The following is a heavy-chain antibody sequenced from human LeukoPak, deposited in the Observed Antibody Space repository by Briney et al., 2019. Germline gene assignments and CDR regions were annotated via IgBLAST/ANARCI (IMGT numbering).Heavy chain of an antibody. CDR2: IYTSGST. CDR3: ARSGMTGSLDY. Sequence: SETLSLTCTVSGGSISSGCYYWSWLRQPAGKGLAWIGRIYTSGSTHYNPSLKSRVTISVDTSKNQFSLKLSSVTAADTAVYYCARSGMTGSLDYWGQGTLVTVSS. D-gene: IGHD1-20*01. V-gene: IGHV4-61*02. J-gene: IGHJ4*02. CDR1: GGSISSGCYY.